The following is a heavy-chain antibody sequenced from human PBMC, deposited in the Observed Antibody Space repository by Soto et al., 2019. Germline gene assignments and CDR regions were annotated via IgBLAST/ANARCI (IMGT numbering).Heavy chain of an antibody. CDR3: AKVGCSSTSCYTGGADAFDI. D-gene: IGHD2-2*02. CDR1: GYTFTSYD. CDR2: MNPNSGNT. V-gene: IGHV1-8*01. Sequence: ASVKVSCKASGYTFTSYDINWVRQATGQGLEWMGWMNPNSGNTGYAQKFQGRVTMTRNTSISTAYMELSSLRSEDTAVYYCAKVGCSSTSCYTGGADAFDIWGQGTMVTVSS. J-gene: IGHJ3*02.